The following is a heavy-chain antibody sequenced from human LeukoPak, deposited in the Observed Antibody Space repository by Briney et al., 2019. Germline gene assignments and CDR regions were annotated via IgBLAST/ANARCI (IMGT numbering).Heavy chain of an antibody. CDR3: AKDIVATIPGYYFDY. CDR1: GFTFSSYA. CDR2: ISGSGGST. J-gene: IGHJ4*02. Sequence: PGASLRLSCAASGFTFSSYAMSWVRQAPGKGLEWVSAISGSGGSTYYADSVKGRFTISRDNSKNTLYLQMNSLGAEDTAVYYCAKDIVATIPGYYFDYWGQGTLVTVSS. D-gene: IGHD5-12*01. V-gene: IGHV3-23*01.